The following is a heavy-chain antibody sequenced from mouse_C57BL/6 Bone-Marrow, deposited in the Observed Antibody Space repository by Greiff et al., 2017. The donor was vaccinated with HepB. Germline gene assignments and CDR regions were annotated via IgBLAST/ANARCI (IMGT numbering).Heavy chain of an antibody. CDR2: IDPANGNT. V-gene: IGHV14-3*01. CDR3: ARRITTVVATPYYFDY. D-gene: IGHD1-1*01. CDR1: GFNIKNTY. J-gene: IGHJ2*01. Sequence: EVQLQQSVAELVRPGASVKLSCTASGFNIKNTYMHWVKQRPEQGLEWIGRIDPANGNTKYAPKFPGKATITADTSSNTAYLQLSSLTSEDTAIYYCARRITTVVATPYYFDYWGQGTTLTVSS.